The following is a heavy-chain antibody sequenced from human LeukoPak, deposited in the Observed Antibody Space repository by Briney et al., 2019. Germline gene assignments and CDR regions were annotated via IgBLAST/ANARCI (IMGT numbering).Heavy chain of an antibody. J-gene: IGHJ6*03. CDR1: GYTFTSYG. Sequence: ASVKVSCEASGYTFTSYGISWVRQAPGQGLEWMGRISDYTGNTNYAQNLQGRVTMTTDTSTSTAYMDLRSLRSDDTAVYYCARDSPKDIVVVPVWRTATVHYYMDVWGKGTTVTVSS. CDR3: ARDSPKDIVVVPVWRTATVHYYMDV. CDR2: ISDYTGNT. D-gene: IGHD2-2*01. V-gene: IGHV1-18*01.